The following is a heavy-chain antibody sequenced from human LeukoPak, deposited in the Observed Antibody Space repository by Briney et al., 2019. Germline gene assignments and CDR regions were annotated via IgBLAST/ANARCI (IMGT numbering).Heavy chain of an antibody. CDR3: ARSPHILTGENFDY. CDR1: GYTFTGYY. Sequence: ASVKVSCKTSGYTFTGYYLHWVRQAPGQGLEWMGWINTDSGGTNYAQKFQARVSMTRDASISTAYMQLSRLRSADTAVYYCARSPHILTGENFDYWGQGTLLTVSS. D-gene: IGHD3-9*01. J-gene: IGHJ4*02. V-gene: IGHV1-2*02. CDR2: INTDSGGT.